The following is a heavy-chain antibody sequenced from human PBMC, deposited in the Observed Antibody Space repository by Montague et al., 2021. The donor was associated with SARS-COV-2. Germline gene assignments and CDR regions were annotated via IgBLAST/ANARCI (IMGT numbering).Heavy chain of an antibody. CDR3: ARGHRLNNWDDEGFDY. CDR2: ISSGSRTI. D-gene: IGHD1-20*01. J-gene: IGHJ4*02. Sequence: RLSCAASGFSFSDCYMSWIRQAPGKGLEWVSYISSGSRTIYYADSVKGRFTISRDNAKNSLYLQMNSLRAEDTAVYYCARGHRLNNWDDEGFDYWGQGSLVTVSS. V-gene: IGHV3-11*01. CDR1: GFSFSDCY.